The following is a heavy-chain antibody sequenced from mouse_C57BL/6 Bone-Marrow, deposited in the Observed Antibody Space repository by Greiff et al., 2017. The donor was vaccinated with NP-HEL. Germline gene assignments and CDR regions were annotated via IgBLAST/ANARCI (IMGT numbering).Heavy chain of an antibody. D-gene: IGHD2-4*01. CDR2: IYPSDSET. V-gene: IGHV1-61*01. J-gene: IGHJ3*01. CDR3: ARCDYAWFAY. CDR1: GYTFTSYW. Sequence: VQLVESGAELVRPGSSVKLSCKASGYTFTSYWMDWVKQRPGQGLEWIGNIYPSDSETHYNQKFKDKATLTVDKSSSTAYMQLSSLTSEDSAVYYCARCDYAWFAYWGQGTLVTVSA.